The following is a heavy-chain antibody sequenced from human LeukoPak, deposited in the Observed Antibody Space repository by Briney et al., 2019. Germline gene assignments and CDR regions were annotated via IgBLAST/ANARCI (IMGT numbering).Heavy chain of an antibody. CDR3: ARDQSGYSYGYYY. CDR1: GGSISTYY. CDR2: IDYSGST. J-gene: IGHJ4*02. Sequence: PSETLSLTCTVSGGSISTYYWNWIRQPPGKGLEWIGYIDYSGSTNYNPSLKSRVTISVDTSKNQFSLKLSSVTAADTALYYCARDQSGYSYGYYYWGQGTLVTVSS. V-gene: IGHV4-59*01. D-gene: IGHD5-18*01.